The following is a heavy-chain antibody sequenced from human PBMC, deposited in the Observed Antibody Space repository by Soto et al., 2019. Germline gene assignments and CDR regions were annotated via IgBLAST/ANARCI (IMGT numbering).Heavy chain of an antibody. V-gene: IGHV3-11*01. D-gene: IGHD6-13*01. J-gene: IGHJ4*02. CDR1: GFTFSDYY. Sequence: GGSLRLSCAASGFTFSDYYMSWVRQAPGKGLEWVSYISTSGNTMYYADSVKGRFTISRDNARNSLSLQMHSLRAEDTAVYYCARDMRSSWPFDYWGQGTLVTVSS. CDR3: ARDMRSSWPFDY. CDR2: ISTSGNTM.